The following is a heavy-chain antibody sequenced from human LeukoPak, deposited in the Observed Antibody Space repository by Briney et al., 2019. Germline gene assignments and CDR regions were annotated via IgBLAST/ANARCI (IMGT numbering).Heavy chain of an antibody. CDR3: ATAKSGSYKYAFDI. J-gene: IGHJ3*02. CDR1: GYTLTELS. V-gene: IGHV1-24*01. CDR2: FDPEDGET. Sequence: ASVNVSCKVSGYTLTELSMHWVRQAPGKGLEWMGGFDPEDGETIYAQKFQGRVTMTEDTSTDTAYMELSSLRSEDTAVYYCATAKSGSYKYAFDIWGQGTMVTVSS. D-gene: IGHD1-26*01.